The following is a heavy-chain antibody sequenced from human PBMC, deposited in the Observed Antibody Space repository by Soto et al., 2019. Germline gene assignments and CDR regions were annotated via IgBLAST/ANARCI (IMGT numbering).Heavy chain of an antibody. Sequence: SETLSLTCAVYGGSFSGYYWSWIRQPPGKGLEWIGEINHSGSTNYNPSLKSRVTISVDTSKNQFSLKLSSVTAADTAVYYCARTRSGPFDYWGQGTLVTVSS. CDR1: GGSFSGYY. J-gene: IGHJ4*02. CDR2: INHSGST. CDR3: ARTRSGPFDY. V-gene: IGHV4-34*01.